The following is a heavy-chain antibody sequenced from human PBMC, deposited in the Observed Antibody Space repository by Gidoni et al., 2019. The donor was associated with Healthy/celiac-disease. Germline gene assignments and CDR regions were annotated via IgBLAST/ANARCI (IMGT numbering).Heavy chain of an antibody. J-gene: IGHJ4*02. CDR1: GGSISSNPYY. CDR3: ASHSQVVTPVDY. Sequence: QLQLQESGPGLVKPSETLSLACTVSGGSISSNPYYWGWIRQPPGKGLEWIGSIYYSGSTYYNPSLKSRVTISVDTSKNQFSLRLTSVTAADTAVYYCASHSQVVTPVDYWGQGTLVTVSS. D-gene: IGHD2-21*02. CDR2: IYYSGST. V-gene: IGHV4-39*01.